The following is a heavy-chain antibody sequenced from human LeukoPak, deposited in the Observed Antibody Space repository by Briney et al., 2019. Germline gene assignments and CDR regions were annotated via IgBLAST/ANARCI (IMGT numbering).Heavy chain of an antibody. D-gene: IGHD2-15*01. CDR2: IWYDGSNK. Sequence: PGRSLRLSCAASGLTFSSYGMHWVRQAPGKGLEWVALIWYDGSNKYYADSVKGRFTISRDNSRNTLYLQMNSLRAEDTALYYCAKDWGCSGGSCYSVDYFDYWGQGTLVTVSS. V-gene: IGHV3-33*06. CDR1: GLTFSSYG. J-gene: IGHJ4*02. CDR3: AKDWGCSGGSCYSVDYFDY.